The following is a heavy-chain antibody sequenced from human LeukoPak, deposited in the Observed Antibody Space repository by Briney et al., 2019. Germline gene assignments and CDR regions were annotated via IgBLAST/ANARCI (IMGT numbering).Heavy chain of an antibody. V-gene: IGHV3-53*05. CDR2: IYTGDNT. CDR1: GFTLKSNY. Sequence: GGSLRLSCAASGFTLKSNYMSWVRQAPGKGLEWVSVIYTGDNTFYADSVKGRFTISRDNSKNTLYLQMNSLRAEDTAVYYCARAYSGSHGYFDYWGQGTLVTVSS. D-gene: IGHD1-26*01. J-gene: IGHJ4*02. CDR3: ARAYSGSHGYFDY.